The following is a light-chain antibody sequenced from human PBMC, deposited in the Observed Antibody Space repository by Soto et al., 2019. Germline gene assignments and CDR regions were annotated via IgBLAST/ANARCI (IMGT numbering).Light chain of an antibody. CDR2: KAS. J-gene: IGKJ1*01. V-gene: IGKV1-5*03. Sequence: DIQMNQSPSTLSGSVGDRVTITCRASQTISSWLAWYQQKPGKAPKRLIYKASTLKSGVPSRFSGSGSGTEFTLTISSLQPDDFAPYSCQHYNSYSEAFGQGTKVEL. CDR3: QHYNSYSEA. CDR1: QTISSW.